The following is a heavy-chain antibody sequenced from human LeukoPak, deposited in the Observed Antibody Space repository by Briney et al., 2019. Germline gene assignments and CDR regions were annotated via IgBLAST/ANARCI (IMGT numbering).Heavy chain of an antibody. J-gene: IGHJ6*03. V-gene: IGHV4-34*01. CDR2: INHSGST. Sequence: MSSETLSLTCAVYGGSFSGYYWSWIRQPPGKGLEWIGEINHSGSTNYNPSLKSRVTISVDTSKNQFSLKLSSVTAADTAVYYCARRGYDILTGHYYYYYMDVWGKGTTVTVSS. CDR1: GGSFSGYY. D-gene: IGHD3-9*01. CDR3: ARRGYDILTGHYYYYYMDV.